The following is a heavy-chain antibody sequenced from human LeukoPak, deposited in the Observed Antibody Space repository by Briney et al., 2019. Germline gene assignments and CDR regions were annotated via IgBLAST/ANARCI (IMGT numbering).Heavy chain of an antibody. CDR1: GGSISSSRYY. V-gene: IGHV4-39*01. D-gene: IGHD3-22*01. CDR3: ARPSSSGYYYVANFDY. J-gene: IGHJ4*02. CDR2: IYYGGST. Sequence: PSETLSLTCTVSGGSISSSRYYWAWIRQPPGKGLEWIGSIYYGGSTYYNPSLKSRVTISVDTSKNQFSLKLTSVTAADTAVYYCARPSSSGYYYVANFDYWGQGTLVTVSS.